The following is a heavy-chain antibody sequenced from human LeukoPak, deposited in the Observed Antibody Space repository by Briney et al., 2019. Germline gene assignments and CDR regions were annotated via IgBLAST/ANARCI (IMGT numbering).Heavy chain of an antibody. J-gene: IGHJ5*02. CDR1: GYTFTGYY. Sequence: ASVKVSCKASGYTFTGYYMHWVRQAPGQGLEWMGWINPNSGGTNYAQKFQGRVTMTRDTSISTAYMELSRLRSDDTAVYYCARGDCSGGSCYRNWYDPWGQGTLVTVSS. D-gene: IGHD2-15*01. V-gene: IGHV1-2*02. CDR3: ARGDCSGGSCYRNWYDP. CDR2: INPNSGGT.